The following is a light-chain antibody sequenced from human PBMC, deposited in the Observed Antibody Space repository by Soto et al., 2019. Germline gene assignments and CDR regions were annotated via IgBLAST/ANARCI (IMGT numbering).Light chain of an antibody. J-gene: IGKJ2*01. CDR2: DAS. CDR1: QSVSSY. Sequence: EIVLTQSPATLSLSPGERATLSCRASQSVSSYLAWYQQKPGQAPRLLIYDASNRATGIPARFSGSGSVTASTLTISSREPEAVAVYYCQQRSNWPPYTFGQGTKLEIK. CDR3: QQRSNWPPYT. V-gene: IGKV3-11*01.